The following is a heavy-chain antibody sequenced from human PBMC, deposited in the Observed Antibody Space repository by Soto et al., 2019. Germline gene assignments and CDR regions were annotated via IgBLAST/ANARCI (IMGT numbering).Heavy chain of an antibody. D-gene: IGHD2-8*02. CDR3: AKSWSGSHGAFDM. Sequence: GSLRLSCAASGFIFSTYGMHWVRQSPGKGLEWVAVISYDGSNQYYEDSVKGRFTISRDNSKNTLYLQMNSLRVEDTAVYYCAKSWSGSHGAFDMWGQGTMVTVS. CDR2: ISYDGSNQ. CDR1: GFIFSTYG. J-gene: IGHJ3*02. V-gene: IGHV3-30*18.